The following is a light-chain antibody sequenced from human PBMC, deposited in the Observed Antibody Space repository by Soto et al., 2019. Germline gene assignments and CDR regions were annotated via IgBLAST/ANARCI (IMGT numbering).Light chain of an antibody. CDR1: QNIRSNY. J-gene: IGKJ1*01. V-gene: IGKV3-20*01. Sequence: DIVLRQSPGTLSLSPGQRATLSCRASQNIRSNYIAWFQQKPGQPPRLLIYGAINRATGIPARFSGSGSGTEFSLTISSLEPEDFVVYYCQQYHSPPLTFDPGTKVEIK. CDR2: GAI. CDR3: QQYHSPPLT.